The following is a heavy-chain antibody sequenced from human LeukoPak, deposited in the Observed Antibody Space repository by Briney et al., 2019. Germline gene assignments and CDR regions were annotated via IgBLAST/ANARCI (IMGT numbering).Heavy chain of an antibody. D-gene: IGHD6-13*01. CDR2: ISSNGGST. CDR3: ARDHRLAAAFDY. Sequence: GGSLRLSCAASGFTFTSYAMTWVRQAPGKGLEWVSSISSNGGSTYYADSVKGRFTISRANSKSTVYLQISSLRAEDTALYYCARDHRLAAAFDYWGQGALVTVSS. J-gene: IGHJ4*02. CDR1: GFTFTSYA. V-gene: IGHV3-23*01.